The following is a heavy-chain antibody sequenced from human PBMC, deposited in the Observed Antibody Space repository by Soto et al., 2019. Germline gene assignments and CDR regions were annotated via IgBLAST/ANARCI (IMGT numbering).Heavy chain of an antibody. Sequence: ASVNVSCKASGYTFTSYGISWVLQAPGQGLEWMGWISAYNGNTNYAQKLQGRVTMTTDTSTSTAYMELRSLRSDDTAVYYCARDPQNNYYYHYGMEVWCQGTTVTVSS. CDR1: GYTFTSYG. CDR2: ISAYNGNT. CDR3: ARDPQNNYYYHYGMEV. V-gene: IGHV1-18*01. J-gene: IGHJ6*02.